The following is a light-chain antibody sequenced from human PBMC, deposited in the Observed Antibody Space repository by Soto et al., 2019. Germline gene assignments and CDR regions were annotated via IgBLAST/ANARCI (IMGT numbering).Light chain of an antibody. CDR2: DAS. Sequence: EIVLTQSPATLSLSPGERATLSCRASQSVSSYLAWYQQKPGQAPRLLIYDASTRATGIPARFSGSGSGTDFTLTISSLEPEDFAVYYCQQGDTFGPGTKVDIK. CDR3: QQGDT. V-gene: IGKV3-11*01. CDR1: QSVSSY. J-gene: IGKJ3*01.